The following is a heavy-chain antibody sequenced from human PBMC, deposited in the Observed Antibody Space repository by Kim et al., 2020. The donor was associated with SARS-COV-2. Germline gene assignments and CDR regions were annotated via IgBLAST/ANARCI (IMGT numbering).Heavy chain of an antibody. CDR1: GGSVSSGSYY. J-gene: IGHJ5*02. Sequence: SETLSLTCTVSGGSVSSGSYYWSWIRQPPGKGLEWIGYIYYSGSTNYNPSLKSRVTISVDTSKNQFSLKLSSVTAADTAVYYCARGEIDSHREYCSGGSCSPGKYNWFDPWGQGTLVTVSS. CDR3: ARGEIDSHREYCSGGSCSPGKYNWFDP. D-gene: IGHD2-15*01. V-gene: IGHV4-61*01. CDR2: IYYSGST.